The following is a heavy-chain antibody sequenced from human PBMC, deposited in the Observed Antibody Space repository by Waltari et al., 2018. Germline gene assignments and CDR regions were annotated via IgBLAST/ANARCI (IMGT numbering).Heavy chain of an antibody. Sequence: QVQLVESGGGVVQPGRSLRLSCAASGFTFSSYAMHWVRQAPGKGREWVAVRSYDGSNKYYADSVKGRFTISRDNSKNTLYLQMNSLRAEDTAVYYCARGWGLGVVILYYFDYWGQGTLVTVSS. D-gene: IGHD3-3*01. CDR3: ARGWGLGVVILYYFDY. J-gene: IGHJ4*02. CDR2: RSYDGSNK. CDR1: GFTFSSYA. V-gene: IGHV3-30-3*01.